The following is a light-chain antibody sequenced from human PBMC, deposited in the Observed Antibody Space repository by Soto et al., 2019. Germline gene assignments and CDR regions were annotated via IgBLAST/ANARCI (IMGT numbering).Light chain of an antibody. J-gene: IGKJ1*01. V-gene: IGKV3-15*01. CDR1: QSVSSY. CDR3: LHYNNGPR. CDR2: GAS. Sequence: EIVLTHSPATLSLSPGERATLSCRASQSVSSYLAWYQQRPGQAPRLLIYGASTRATGIPARFSGSGSGTEFTLTISSLQSEDFAVYYCLHYNNGPRFGQGTKVDI.